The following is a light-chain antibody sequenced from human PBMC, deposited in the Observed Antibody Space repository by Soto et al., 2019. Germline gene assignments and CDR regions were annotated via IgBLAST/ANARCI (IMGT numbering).Light chain of an antibody. V-gene: IGKV3-15*01. CDR1: QSVSSN. Sequence: EIVISQSPATLSVSPGERATLSCRASQSVSSNLAWYQQKPGQAPRLLIYGASTRATGIPARFSGSGSGTEFTLTITSLQSEDFAGYYCQQYNNWPPLTFGGGNKVEIK. CDR3: QQYNNWPPLT. J-gene: IGKJ4*01. CDR2: GAS.